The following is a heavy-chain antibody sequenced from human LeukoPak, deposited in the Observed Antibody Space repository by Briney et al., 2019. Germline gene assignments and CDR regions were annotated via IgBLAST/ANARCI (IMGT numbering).Heavy chain of an antibody. CDR1: GYTFTNYG. D-gene: IGHD3/OR15-3a*01. CDR2: ISAYSGNT. J-gene: IGHJ4*02. Sequence: GASVKVSCKASGYTFTNYGISWVRQAPGQGLEWMGWISAYSGNTNYVQKFQGRVTMTTDTSTSTAYMELRSLTSDDTAVYYCARGRWRTGAQGVDLDYWGQGTLVTVSS. CDR3: ARGRWRTGAQGVDLDY. V-gene: IGHV1-18*01.